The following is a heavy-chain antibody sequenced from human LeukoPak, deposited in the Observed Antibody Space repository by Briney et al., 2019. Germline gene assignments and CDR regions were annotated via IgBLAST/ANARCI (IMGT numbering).Heavy chain of an antibody. J-gene: IGHJ4*02. CDR3: ARGSGYNPTILFDY. CDR2: INHSGST. Sequence: SETLSLTCAVYGGSFSGYYWSWIRQPPGKGLEWIGEINHSGSTNYNPSLKSRVTISVDTSKNQFSLKLSSVTAADTAVYYCARGSGYNPTILFDYWGQGTLVTVSS. D-gene: IGHD5-12*01. V-gene: IGHV4-34*01. CDR1: GGSFSGYY.